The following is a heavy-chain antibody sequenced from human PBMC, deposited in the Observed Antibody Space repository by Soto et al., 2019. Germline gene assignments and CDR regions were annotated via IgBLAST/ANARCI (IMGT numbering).Heavy chain of an antibody. CDR3: ARHRFNYYDDTVYYYFDY. D-gene: IGHD3-22*01. V-gene: IGHV1-18*04. Sequence: GASVKVSCKASGYNFTSYGISWVRQAPGQGPEWMGWISGHNGNTNHPQSLQGRVTMTTDTSRNTAYMELRSLRSDDTAVYYCARHRFNYYDDTVYYYFDYWGQGTLVTVSS. CDR2: ISGHNGNT. J-gene: IGHJ4*02. CDR1: GYNFTSYG.